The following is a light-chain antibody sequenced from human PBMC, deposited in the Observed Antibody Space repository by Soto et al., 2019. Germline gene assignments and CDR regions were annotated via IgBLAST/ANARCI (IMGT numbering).Light chain of an antibody. CDR1: QSVSSY. Sequence: EIVLTQSPATLSLSPEERATLSCRASQSVSSYLAWYQQKPGQAPRLLIYDASNRATGIPARFSGSGSGTDFTLTISSLEPEDFAVYYCQQYGSSPPITFGQGTRLEI. CDR3: QQYGSSPPIT. CDR2: DAS. J-gene: IGKJ5*01. V-gene: IGKV3-11*01.